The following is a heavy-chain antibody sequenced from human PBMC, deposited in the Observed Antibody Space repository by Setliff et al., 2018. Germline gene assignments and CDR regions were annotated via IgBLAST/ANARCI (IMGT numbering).Heavy chain of an antibody. V-gene: IGHV4-34*01. CDR1: GGSFSDYH. CDR2: INHSGSS. J-gene: IGHJ4*02. D-gene: IGHD6-6*01. CDR3: ARGRNIAARLLDS. Sequence: SETLSLTCAVYGGSFSDYHWSWIRQTPGKGLEWIGKINHSGSSTYNPSLKSRVTISLYTSKSQFSLKLISMTAADTAVYYCARGRNIAARLLDSWGQGTLVTVSS.